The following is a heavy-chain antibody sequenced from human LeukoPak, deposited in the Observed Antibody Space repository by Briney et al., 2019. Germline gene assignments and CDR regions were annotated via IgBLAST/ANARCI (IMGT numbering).Heavy chain of an antibody. J-gene: IGHJ3*01. CDR1: GGSISSYY. Sequence: PSETLSLTCTVSGGSISSYYWSWIRQPPGKGLEWIGYIYYSGSTNYNPSLKSRVTISVDTSKHQFSLKLSSVTAADTAVYYCAREGVGATDDAFDVWGQGIVVTVSS. D-gene: IGHD1-26*01. V-gene: IGHV4-59*01. CDR3: AREGVGATDDAFDV. CDR2: IYYSGST.